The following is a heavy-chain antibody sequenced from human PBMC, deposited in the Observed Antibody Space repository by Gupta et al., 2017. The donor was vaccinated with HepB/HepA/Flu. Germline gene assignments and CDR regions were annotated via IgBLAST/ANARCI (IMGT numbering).Heavy chain of an antibody. V-gene: IGHV3-23*01. Sequence: EVQLLASGGGWVQPGGSLRLSCAASGFTFSSYAMSWVRQASGKGLEWVSAISGSGGSTYYADSVKGRFTISRDNSKNTLYLQMNSLRAEDTAVYYCAKGGKNSSSWYFYYYYGMDVWGQGTTVTVSS. CDR2: ISGSGGST. CDR3: AKGGKNSSSWYFYYYYGMDV. J-gene: IGHJ6*02. CDR1: GFTFSSYA. D-gene: IGHD6-13*01.